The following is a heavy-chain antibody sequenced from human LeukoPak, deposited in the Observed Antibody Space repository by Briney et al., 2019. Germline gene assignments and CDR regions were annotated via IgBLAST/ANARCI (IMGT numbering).Heavy chain of an antibody. D-gene: IGHD5-24*01. Sequence: PGGSLRLSCAASGFTFSSSWMHWVRRAPGKGLEWVSYISSSSSTIFYADSVKGRFTISRDNAKNSLYLQMNSLRDEDTAVYYCARDRQRWLQLFDYWGQGTLVTVSS. CDR2: ISSSSSTI. CDR1: GFTFSSSW. J-gene: IGHJ4*02. V-gene: IGHV3-48*02. CDR3: ARDRQRWLQLFDY.